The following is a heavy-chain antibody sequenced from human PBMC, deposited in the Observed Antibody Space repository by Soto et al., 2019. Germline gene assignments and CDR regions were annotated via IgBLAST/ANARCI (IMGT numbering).Heavy chain of an antibody. Sequence: ASVKVSCKASGYTFTSYGISWVRQAPGQGLEWMGWISAYNGNTNYAQKLQGRVTMTTDTSTSTAYMELRSLRSDDTAVYYCAREGYCTNGVCSPHSYYYYYGMDVWGQGTTVTVSS. D-gene: IGHD2-8*01. V-gene: IGHV1-18*01. CDR2: ISAYNGNT. CDR1: GYTFTSYG. J-gene: IGHJ6*02. CDR3: AREGYCTNGVCSPHSYYYYYGMDV.